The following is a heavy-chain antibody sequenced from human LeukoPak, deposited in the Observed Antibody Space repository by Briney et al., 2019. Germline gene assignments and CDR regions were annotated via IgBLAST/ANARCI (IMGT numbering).Heavy chain of an antibody. CDR3: ARGPYYYDSSGYIAAEYFQH. D-gene: IGHD3-22*01. V-gene: IGHV3-64*01. CDR2: ISSNGGST. CDR1: GFTFSSYA. Sequence: GGSLRLSCAASGFTFSSYAMHWVRQAPGKGLEYVSAISSNGGSTYYANSVKGRFTISRDNSKNTLYLQMGSLRAEDMAVCYCARGPYYYDSSGYIAAEYFQHWGQGTLVTVSS. J-gene: IGHJ1*01.